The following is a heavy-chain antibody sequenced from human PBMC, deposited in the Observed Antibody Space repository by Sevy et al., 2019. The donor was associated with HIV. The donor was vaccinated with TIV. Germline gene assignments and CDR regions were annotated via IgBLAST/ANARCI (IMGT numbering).Heavy chain of an antibody. J-gene: IGHJ5*02. CDR1: GFSVSSDF. CDR3: VSRSS. V-gene: IGHV3-53*01. Sequence: GGSLRLSCAASGFSVSSDFMNWVRQAPGKGLEWVSLIYVDDGTHYADSVKGRFIISRDNSKNTLYLQMNSLRVEDSAVYYCVSRSSWGQGTLVTVSS. CDR2: IYVDDGT.